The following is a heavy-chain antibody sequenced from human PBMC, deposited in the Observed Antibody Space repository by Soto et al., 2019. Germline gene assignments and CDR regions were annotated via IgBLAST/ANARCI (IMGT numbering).Heavy chain of an antibody. CDR3: ATPRNVGVYGDYAVDY. D-gene: IGHD4-17*01. V-gene: IGHV1-69*02. J-gene: IGHJ4*02. Sequence: QVQLVQSGAEVKKPGSSVKVSCKASGGTVSSYTFSWVRQAPGQGLEWMGRFIPILDLASYAQKFQGRVTIASDKSTRTAYMELNSLRSEDTAVYYCATPRNVGVYGDYAVDYWGQGTLVAVSS. CDR2: FIPILDLA. CDR1: GGTVSSYT.